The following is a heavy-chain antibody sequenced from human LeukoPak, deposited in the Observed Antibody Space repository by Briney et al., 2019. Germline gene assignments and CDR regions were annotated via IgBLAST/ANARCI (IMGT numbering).Heavy chain of an antibody. CDR3: ARGRSSGGSYYGSDY. CDR1: GGSINSRNYY. D-gene: IGHD1-26*01. CDR2: IYYSGST. V-gene: IGHV4-39*01. Sequence: PSETLSLTCTVSGGSINSRNYYWGWIRQPPGKGLEWIGAIYYSGSTYYNPSLKSRVTISVDTSKNQFSLKLSSVTAADTAVYYCARGRSSGGSYYGSDYWGQGTLVTVSS. J-gene: IGHJ4*02.